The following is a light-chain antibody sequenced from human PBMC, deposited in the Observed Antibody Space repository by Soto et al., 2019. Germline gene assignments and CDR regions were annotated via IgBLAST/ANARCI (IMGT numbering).Light chain of an antibody. CDR3: QQYGSSTTWT. Sequence: EIVLTQSPGTLSLSPGERATLSCRASQSVSSSYLAWYQQKPGQAPRLLIYGASSRATGIPDRFSGSGSGTDFTLTIRRLEPADFAVYYCQQYGSSTTWTFGQGTKVEIK. V-gene: IGKV3-20*01. CDR2: GAS. J-gene: IGKJ1*01. CDR1: QSVSSSY.